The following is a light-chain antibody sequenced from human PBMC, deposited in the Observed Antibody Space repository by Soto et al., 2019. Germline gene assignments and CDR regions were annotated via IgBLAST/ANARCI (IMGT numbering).Light chain of an antibody. Sequence: DIQMTQSPSTLSVSIGDRVTITCLASQSINTWLAWYQQKPGKAAKLLIYKASNLESGVPSRLSGSGSGTEFTLTISSLQPDDFATYYCQQYNSYRAFGQGTKVDIK. CDR3: QQYNSYRA. V-gene: IGKV1-5*03. CDR2: KAS. CDR1: QSINTW. J-gene: IGKJ1*01.